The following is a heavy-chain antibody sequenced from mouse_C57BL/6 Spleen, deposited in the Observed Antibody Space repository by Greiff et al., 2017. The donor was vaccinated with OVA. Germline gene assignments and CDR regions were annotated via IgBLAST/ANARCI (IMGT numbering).Heavy chain of an antibody. D-gene: IGHD2-14*01. CDR3: AREGGTLDY. Sequence: QVQLQQSGPELVKPGASVKISCKASGYAFSSSWMNWVKQRPGKGLEWIGRIYPGDGDTNYNGKFKGKATLTADKSSSTAYMQLSSLASEDSAVYFCAREGGTLDYWGQGTTLTVSA. J-gene: IGHJ2*01. CDR2: IYPGDGDT. V-gene: IGHV1-82*01. CDR1: GYAFSSSW.